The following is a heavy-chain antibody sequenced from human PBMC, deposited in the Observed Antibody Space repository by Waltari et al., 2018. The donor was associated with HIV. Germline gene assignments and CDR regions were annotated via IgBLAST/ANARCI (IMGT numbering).Heavy chain of an antibody. CDR3: ARVYYYDSGSYRPFFEY. V-gene: IGHV1-8*01. CDR1: GYTFTSYD. CDR2: MNPNSGNT. J-gene: IGHJ4*02. D-gene: IGHD3-10*01. Sequence: QVQLVQSGAEVKKPGASVKVSCKASGYTFTSYDINWVRQDTGQGLEWMGWMNPNSGNTGYTQKFQGRVTMTRNTSISTAYMELSSLRSEDTAVYYCARVYYYDSGSYRPFFEYWGQGTLVTVSS.